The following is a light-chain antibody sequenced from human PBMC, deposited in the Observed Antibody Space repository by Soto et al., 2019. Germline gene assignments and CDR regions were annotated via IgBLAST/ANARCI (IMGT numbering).Light chain of an antibody. CDR3: QKYDTSPYD. V-gene: IGKV3-20*01. CDR2: GAS. CDR1: QSVIRNY. Sequence: EGMLTQSPGTLSLSPGEGAILSCRSSQSVIRNYLAWYQKKPCQAPRLLIYGASSRATGIPDRFSGSGSGTGFTLTISRLEPEDFAVYYCQKYDTSPYDFGQGTKLEI. J-gene: IGKJ2*01.